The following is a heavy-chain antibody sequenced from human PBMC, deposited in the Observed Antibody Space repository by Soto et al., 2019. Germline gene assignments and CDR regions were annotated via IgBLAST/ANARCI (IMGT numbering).Heavy chain of an antibody. Sequence: GGSLRLSCAASGFTFSSYAMSWVRQAPGKGLEWVSAISGSGGSTYYADSVKGRFTISRDNSKNTLYLQMNSLRAEDTAVYYCAKDVIGYSYGHDAFDIWGQGTMVTVSS. CDR2: ISGSGGST. CDR3: AKDVIGYSYGHDAFDI. CDR1: GFTFSSYA. V-gene: IGHV3-23*01. D-gene: IGHD5-18*01. J-gene: IGHJ3*02.